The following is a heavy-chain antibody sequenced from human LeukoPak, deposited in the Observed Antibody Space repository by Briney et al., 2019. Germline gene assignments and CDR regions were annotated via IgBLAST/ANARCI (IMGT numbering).Heavy chain of an antibody. CDR3: ARDIDGAVPRGLFVF. J-gene: IGHJ4*02. D-gene: IGHD3-10*01. V-gene: IGHV3-7*05. CDR2: IKQDGSEK. Sequence: PGGSLRLSCVGSGFTFRIYWMSWIRQAPGKGLEWVANIKQDGSEKYYVDSLKGRFTISRDNAKNSLYLQMNSLRAEDTAVYYCARDIDGAVPRGLFVFWGQGILVTVSS. CDR1: GFTFRIYW.